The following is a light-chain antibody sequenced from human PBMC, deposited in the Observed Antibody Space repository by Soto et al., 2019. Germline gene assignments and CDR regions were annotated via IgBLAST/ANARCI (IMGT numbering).Light chain of an antibody. CDR3: QTWGTGYVV. Sequence: QAVVTQSPSASASLGASVKLTCTLSSGHSSYDIAWHQQQPDKGPRFLMTVNSGGSHNQGDGIPDRFSGSSSGAERYLTISSLQSEDEADYYCQTWGTGYVVFGGGTKLTVL. V-gene: IGLV4-69*01. J-gene: IGLJ2*01. CDR1: SGHSSYD. CDR2: VNSGGSH.